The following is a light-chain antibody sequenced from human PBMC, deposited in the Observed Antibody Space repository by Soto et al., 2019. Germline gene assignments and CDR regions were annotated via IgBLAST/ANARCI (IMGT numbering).Light chain of an antibody. CDR1: QSVLHSSNNKNY. CDR3: QQYYSTPIT. CDR2: WAS. V-gene: IGKV4-1*01. Sequence: DIVMTQSPDSLAVSLGERATINCKSSQSVLHSSNNKNYLAWYQQKPGQPPKLLIYWASTRESGVPDRFSGSGSGTDFTLAISSLLAEDVAVYYCQQYYSTPITFGPGTKVDIK. J-gene: IGKJ3*01.